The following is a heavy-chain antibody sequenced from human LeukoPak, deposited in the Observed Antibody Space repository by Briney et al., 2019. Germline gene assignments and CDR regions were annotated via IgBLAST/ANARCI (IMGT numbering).Heavy chain of an antibody. CDR1: GGSISSSSYY. D-gene: IGHD3-16*02. CDR3: ARDPFTFGGVIVPSAFDI. CDR2: IYYSGST. V-gene: IGHV4-39*07. Sequence: SETLSLTCTVSGGSISSSSYYWGWIRQPPGKGLEWIGSIYYSGSTYYNPSLKSRVTISVDTSKNQFSLKLSSVTAADTAVYYCARDPFTFGGVIVPSAFDIWGQGTMVTVSS. J-gene: IGHJ3*02.